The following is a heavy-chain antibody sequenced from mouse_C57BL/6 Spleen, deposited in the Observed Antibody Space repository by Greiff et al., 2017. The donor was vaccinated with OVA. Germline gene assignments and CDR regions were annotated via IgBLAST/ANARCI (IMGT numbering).Heavy chain of an antibody. CDR1: GYAFSSSW. V-gene: IGHV1-82*01. J-gene: IGHJ2*01. D-gene: IGHD2-3*01. CDR2: IYPGDGDT. Sequence: VQRVESGPELVKPGASVKISCKASGYAFSSSWMNWVKQRPGKGLEWIGRIYPGDGDTNYNGKFKGKATLTADKSSSTAYMQLSSLTSEDSAVYFCARWVYDGYFDYWGQGTTLTVSS. CDR3: ARWVYDGYFDY.